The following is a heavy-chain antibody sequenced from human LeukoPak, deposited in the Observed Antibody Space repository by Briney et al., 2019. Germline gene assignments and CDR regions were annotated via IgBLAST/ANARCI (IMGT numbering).Heavy chain of an antibody. V-gene: IGHV4-59*08. CDR2: IYNSGST. CDR1: GGSISSYY. D-gene: IGHD5-18*01. J-gene: IGHJ3*02. Sequence: SETLSLTCTASGGSISSYYWNWIRQPPGKGLEWSGYIYNSGSTNYNPSLQSRVTISVDTSKNQFSLKLSSVTAADTAVYYCARPRSIQLWAIDAFDIWGQGTMVTVSS. CDR3: ARPRSIQLWAIDAFDI.